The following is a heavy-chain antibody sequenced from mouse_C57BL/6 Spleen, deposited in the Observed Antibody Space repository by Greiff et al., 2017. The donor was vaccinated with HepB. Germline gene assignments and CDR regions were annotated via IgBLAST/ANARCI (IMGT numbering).Heavy chain of an antibody. CDR3: ARHPPYGNYGGFAY. Sequence: EVMLVESGGGLVKPGGSLKLSCAASGFTFSSYTMSWVRQTPEKRLEWVATISGGGGNTYYPDSVKGRFTISRDNAKNTLYLQMSSLRSEDTALYYCARHPPYGNYGGFAYWGQGTLVTVSA. D-gene: IGHD2-10*02. CDR1: GFTFSSYT. J-gene: IGHJ3*01. CDR2: ISGGGGNT. V-gene: IGHV5-9*01.